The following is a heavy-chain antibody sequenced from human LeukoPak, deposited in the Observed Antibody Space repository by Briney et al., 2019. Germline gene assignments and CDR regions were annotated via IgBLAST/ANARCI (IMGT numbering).Heavy chain of an antibody. D-gene: IGHD3-22*01. CDR1: GFTFSNYA. CDR3: AKDWHYYDSSGYYYDGY. V-gene: IGHV3-30*18. CDR2: ISYDGSNK. J-gene: IGHJ4*02. Sequence: GGSLRLSCAASGFTFSNYAMTWVRQAPGKGLEWVAVISYDGSNKYYADSVKGRFTISRDNSKNTLYLQMNSLRAEDTAVYYCAKDWHYYDSSGYYYDGYWGQGTLVTVSS.